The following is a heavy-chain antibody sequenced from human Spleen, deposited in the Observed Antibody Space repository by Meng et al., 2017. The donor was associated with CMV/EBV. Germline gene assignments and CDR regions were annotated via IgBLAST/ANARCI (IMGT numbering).Heavy chain of an antibody. V-gene: IGHV4-59*01. J-gene: IGHJ6*02. CDR2: IHDSGSS. D-gene: IGHD2-2*01. CDR3: ARIRRYCSSTSCQSYYYYGMDV. Sequence: GSLRLSCSVSGGSINSYYWSWIRQPPGKGLEWVGYIHDSGSSNYSPSLKRRVAISVDTSKNQFSLKLSSVTAADTAVYYCARIRRYCSSTSCQSYYYYGMDVWGQGTTVTVSS. CDR1: GGSINSYY.